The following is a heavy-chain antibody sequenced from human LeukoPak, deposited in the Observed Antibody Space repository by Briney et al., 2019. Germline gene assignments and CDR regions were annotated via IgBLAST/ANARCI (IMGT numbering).Heavy chain of an antibody. CDR1: GYTFTGYY. V-gene: IGHV1-2*02. CDR2: INPNSGGT. J-gene: IGHJ1*01. Sequence: AASVKVSCKASGYTFTGYYMHWVRQAPGQGLEWMGWINPNSGGTNYAQKFQGRVTMTRDTSISTAYMELSRLRSDDTAVYYCARGSGSYSAEYFQHWGQGTLVTVSS. D-gene: IGHD1-26*01. CDR3: ARGSGSYSAEYFQH.